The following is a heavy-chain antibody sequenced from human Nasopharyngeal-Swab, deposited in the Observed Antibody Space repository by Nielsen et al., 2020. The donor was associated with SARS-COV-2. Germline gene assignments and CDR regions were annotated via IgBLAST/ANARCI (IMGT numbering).Heavy chain of an antibody. CDR1: GFNLGDYY. CDR2: IYSGGST. J-gene: IGHJ3*02. Sequence: GESLKISCVASGFNLGDYYMSWVRQAPGKGLEWVSVIYSGGSTYYADSVKGRFTISRDNSKNTLYLQMNSLRAEDTAVYYCARDFWNDAFDIWGQGTMVTVSS. CDR3: ARDFWNDAFDI. V-gene: IGHV3-53*01. D-gene: IGHD3-3*01.